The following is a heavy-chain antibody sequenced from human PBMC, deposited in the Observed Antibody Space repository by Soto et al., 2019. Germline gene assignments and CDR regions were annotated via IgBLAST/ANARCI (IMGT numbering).Heavy chain of an antibody. Sequence: KPSETLSLTCTVSGASLRSGSYYRSWIRQPPGKGLEWIGYISHSGRTNYDPSLKSRLTMSVDTSQNQFSLQLNSVTAADTAVYYCSYGSSFDYWGQGTLVTVSS. CDR3: SYGSSFDY. CDR1: GASLRSGSYY. J-gene: IGHJ4*02. V-gene: IGHV4-61*01. D-gene: IGHD3-10*01. CDR2: ISHSGRT.